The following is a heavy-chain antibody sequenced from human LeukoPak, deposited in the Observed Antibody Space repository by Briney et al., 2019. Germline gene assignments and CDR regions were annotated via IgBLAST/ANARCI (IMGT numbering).Heavy chain of an antibody. CDR1: GFTFSSYA. Sequence: PGRSLRLSCAASGFTFSSYAMHWVRQAPGKGLEWVAVLSYDVNNKYYAESVKGRFTISRDNSRNTLYLQMNSLRAEDTAVYYCARDVPGTPGGDYWGQGTQVTVSS. CDR2: LSYDVNNK. V-gene: IGHV3-30-3*01. J-gene: IGHJ4*02. CDR3: ARDVPGTPGGDY. D-gene: IGHD6-19*01.